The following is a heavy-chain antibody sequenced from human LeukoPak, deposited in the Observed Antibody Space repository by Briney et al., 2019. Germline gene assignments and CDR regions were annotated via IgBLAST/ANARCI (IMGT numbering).Heavy chain of an antibody. J-gene: IGHJ4*02. CDR3: SKGLYGSGSLDY. V-gene: IGHV3-23*01. D-gene: IGHD3-10*01. CDR2: ISGSGGST. CDR1: GFTFSNYA. Sequence: PGGSLRLSCAASGFTFSNYAMTWVRQAPGKGLEWVSAISGSGGSTNYADSVKGRFTISRDNSKNTLYLRMSSLTAEDTAVYYCSKGLYGSGSLDYWGQGTLVTVSS.